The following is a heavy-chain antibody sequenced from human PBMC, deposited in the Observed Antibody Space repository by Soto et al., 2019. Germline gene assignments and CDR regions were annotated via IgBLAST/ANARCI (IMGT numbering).Heavy chain of an antibody. CDR1: RYSLSRYH. V-gene: IGHV1-46*03. J-gene: IGHJ5*02. CDR2: INPSGGST. Sequence: SENQSCMASRYSLSRYHRHRVTQAPGQGLEWMGIINPSGGSTSYAQKFQGRVTMTRDTSTSTVYMELSSLRSEDTAVYYCARDMIPIGYAYNWFDPWGQSSLVTVS. CDR3: ARDMIPIGYAYNWFDP. D-gene: IGHD5-12*01.